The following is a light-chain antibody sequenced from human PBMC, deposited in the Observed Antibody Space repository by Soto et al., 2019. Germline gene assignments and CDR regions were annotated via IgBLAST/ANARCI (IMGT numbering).Light chain of an antibody. CDR3: QQYNSYSGT. J-gene: IGKJ1*01. V-gene: IGKV1-5*01. Sequence: QMHQSPSTLSASVGDRVTITCRASQSISIWLAWYQQKPGQAPKLLIYDASSLESGVPSRFSGSGSGTEFTLTISRLQPDDFAGYYCQQYNSYSGTFGQGTKV. CDR2: DAS. CDR1: QSISIW.